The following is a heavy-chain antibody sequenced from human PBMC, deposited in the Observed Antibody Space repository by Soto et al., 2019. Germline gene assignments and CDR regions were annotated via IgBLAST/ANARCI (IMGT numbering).Heavy chain of an antibody. V-gene: IGHV4-61*01. CDR3: ARGGSYVGFDS. D-gene: IGHD1-26*01. Sequence: QVQLQESGPGLVKPSETLSLTCTVSGGSLNSSSHYWSWIRQPPGKGLEWIGYIHYFGSTKYNPSLESRVVISVDTPKNQFSLKVPSVTAADTAIYFCARGGSYVGFDSWGQGARVTVSS. J-gene: IGHJ4*02. CDR1: GGSLNSSSHY. CDR2: IHYFGST.